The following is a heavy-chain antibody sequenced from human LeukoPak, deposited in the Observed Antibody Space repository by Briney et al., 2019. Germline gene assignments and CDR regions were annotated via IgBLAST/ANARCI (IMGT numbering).Heavy chain of an antibody. Sequence: SETLSLTCTASGGSIRSYNWNWIRQPPGKGLEWIGSISETGSTNYNSSLENRITLSLDTSKSQISLNLRSATVADTAVYYCARQDALGKFPPPYYMDVWGRGTTVIVS. CDR3: ARQDALGKFPPPYYMDV. D-gene: IGHD1-26*01. CDR2: ISETGST. J-gene: IGHJ6*03. CDR1: GGSIRSYN. V-gene: IGHV4-59*08.